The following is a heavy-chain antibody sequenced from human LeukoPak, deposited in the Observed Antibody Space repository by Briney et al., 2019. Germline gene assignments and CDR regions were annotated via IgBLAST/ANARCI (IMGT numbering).Heavy chain of an antibody. CDR3: ARAWSFLYDSSGYYLDY. CDR1: GGSISSRSYY. Sequence: SETLSLTCTVSGGSISSRSYYWGWIRQPPGKGLEWIGSIYYSGSTYYNPSLKSRVTISVDTSKNQFSLKLSSVTAADTAVYYCARAWSFLYDSSGYYLDYWGQGTLVTVSS. D-gene: IGHD3-22*01. V-gene: IGHV4-39*07. J-gene: IGHJ4*02. CDR2: IYYSGST.